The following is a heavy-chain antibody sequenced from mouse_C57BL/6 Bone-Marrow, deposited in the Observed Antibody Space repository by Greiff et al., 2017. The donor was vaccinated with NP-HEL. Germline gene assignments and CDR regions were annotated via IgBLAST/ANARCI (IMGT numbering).Heavy chain of an antibody. CDR2: IHPNSGST. CDR3: ARWDYGSSVYFDV. D-gene: IGHD1-1*01. CDR1: GYTFTSYW. Sequence: QVQLQQPGAELVKPGASVKLSCKASGYTFTSYWMHWVKPRPGQGLEWIGMIHPNSGSTNYNEKFKSKATLTVDKSSSTAYMQLSSLTSEDSAVYYCARWDYGSSVYFDVWGTGTTVTVSS. V-gene: IGHV1-64*01. J-gene: IGHJ1*03.